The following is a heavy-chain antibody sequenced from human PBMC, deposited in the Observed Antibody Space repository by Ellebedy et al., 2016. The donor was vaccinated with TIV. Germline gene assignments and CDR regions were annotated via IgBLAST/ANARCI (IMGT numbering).Heavy chain of an antibody. D-gene: IGHD3-9*01. Sequence: SETLSLTXTVSGGSISSSSYYWGWIHQPPGKGLEWIGSIYYSGSTYYNPSLKSRVTISVDTSKNQFSLKLSSVTAADTAVYYCARHPRDILTGQTNWFDPWGQGTLVTVSS. CDR3: ARHPRDILTGQTNWFDP. CDR1: GGSISSSSYY. V-gene: IGHV4-39*01. J-gene: IGHJ5*02. CDR2: IYYSGST.